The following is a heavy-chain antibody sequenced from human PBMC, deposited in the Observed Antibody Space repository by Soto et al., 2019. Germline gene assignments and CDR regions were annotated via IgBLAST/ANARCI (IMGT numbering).Heavy chain of an antibody. CDR1: GFTFSNYG. CDR2: VSANNGHT. V-gene: IGHV1-18*01. Sequence: ASVKVSCKASGFTFSNYGLNWVRQAPGQGLEWMGWVSANNGHTNYAQNLQGRVSMTTDTSTSTAYVELRGLTFDDTAVYYCARDIESVTAKHFFYYYAMGVWGQGTTVTVSS. J-gene: IGHJ6*02. D-gene: IGHD2-8*01. CDR3: ARDIESVTAKHFFYYYAMGV.